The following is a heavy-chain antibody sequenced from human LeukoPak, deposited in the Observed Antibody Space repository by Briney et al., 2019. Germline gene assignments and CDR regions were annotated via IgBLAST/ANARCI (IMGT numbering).Heavy chain of an antibody. CDR1: GFTFDDYA. J-gene: IGHJ4*02. CDR2: ISWDGGST. CDR3: AKVRSYDNNGYYDY. V-gene: IGHV3-43D*04. D-gene: IGHD3-22*01. Sequence: GGSLRLSCAASGFTFDDYAMHWVRQAPGKGLEWVYLISWDGGSTYYADSVKGRFTISRDNSKNSLYLQMNSLRAEDTALYSCAKVRSYDNNGYYDYWGQGTLVTVSS.